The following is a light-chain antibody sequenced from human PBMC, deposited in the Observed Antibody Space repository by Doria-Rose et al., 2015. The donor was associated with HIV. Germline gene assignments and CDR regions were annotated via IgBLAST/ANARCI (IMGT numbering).Light chain of an antibody. J-gene: IGKJ1*01. V-gene: IGKV3-20*01. CDR2: DES. Sequence: EIVLTQSPGTLSLSPGERATLSCRASQSFRSTYLAWYQQKPGQAPSLLIYDESTRATGIPDRFSASGSGTDFTLTINRLEPEDFALYYCHQYGTSWTFGQGTKVEI. CDR1: QSFRSTY. CDR3: HQYGTSWT.